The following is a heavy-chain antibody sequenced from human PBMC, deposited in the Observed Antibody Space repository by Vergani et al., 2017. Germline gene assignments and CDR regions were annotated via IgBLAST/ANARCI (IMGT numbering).Heavy chain of an antibody. CDR2: INPNSGGT. D-gene: IGHD3-10*01. J-gene: IGHJ3*02. V-gene: IGHV1-2*02. CDR3: AGVRVLLWFGERQRSAFDI. Sequence: QVQLVQSGAEVKKPGASVKVSCKASGYTFTGYYLHWVRQAPGQGLEWMGWINPNSGGTNYAQKFQGRVTMTRDTPISTAYMELSRLRSDDTAVYSGAGVRVLLWFGERQRSAFDIWGQGTMVTVSS. CDR1: GYTFTGYY.